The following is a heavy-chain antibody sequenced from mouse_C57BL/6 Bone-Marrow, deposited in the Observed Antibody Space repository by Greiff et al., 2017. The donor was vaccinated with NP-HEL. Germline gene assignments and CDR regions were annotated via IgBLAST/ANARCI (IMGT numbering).Heavy chain of an antibody. CDR3: ARQAWFAY. CDR1: GFTFSSYA. J-gene: IGHJ3*01. CDR2: ISDGGSYT. Sequence: EVKLMESGGGLVKPGGSLKLSCAASGFTFSSYAMSWVRQTPEKRLEWVATISDGGSYTYYPANVKGRFTISRDNAKNNLYQQMSHLKSENTAMYYCARQAWFAYWGQGTLVTVSA. V-gene: IGHV5-4*03.